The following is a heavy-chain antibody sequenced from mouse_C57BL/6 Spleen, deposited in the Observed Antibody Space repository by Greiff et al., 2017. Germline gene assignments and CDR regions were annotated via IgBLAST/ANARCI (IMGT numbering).Heavy chain of an antibody. CDR3: AREEGYDYDGYYFDY. J-gene: IGHJ2*01. V-gene: IGHV3-6*01. Sequence: DVQLQESGPGLVKPSQSLSLTCSVTGYSITSGYYWNWIRQFPGNKLEWMGYISYDGSNNYNPSLKNRISITRDTSKNQFFLKLNSVTTEDTATYYCAREEGYDYDGYYFDYWGQGTTLTVSS. CDR1: GYSITSGYY. CDR2: ISYDGSN. D-gene: IGHD2-4*01.